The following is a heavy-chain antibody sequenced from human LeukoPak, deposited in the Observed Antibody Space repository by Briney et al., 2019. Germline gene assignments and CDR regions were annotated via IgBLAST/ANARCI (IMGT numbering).Heavy chain of an antibody. J-gene: IGHJ4*02. V-gene: IGHV1-69*13. CDR2: IIPIFGTA. D-gene: IGHD3-3*01. CDR1: GDTFSSYA. CDR3: ARDGPPWRFLRY. Sequence: GASVKVSCKASGDTFSSYAISWVRQAPGQGLEWMGGIIPIFGTANYAQKFQGRVTITADESTSTAYMELSSLRSEDTAVYYCARDGPPWRFLRYWGQGTLVTVSS.